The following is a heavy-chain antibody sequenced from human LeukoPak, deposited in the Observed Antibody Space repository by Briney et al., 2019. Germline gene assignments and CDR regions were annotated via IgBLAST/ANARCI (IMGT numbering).Heavy chain of an antibody. V-gene: IGHV3-21*01. Sequence: GGSLRLSCAASGFTFSSYNMNWVRQAPGKGLEWVSSISSSSSYIYYADSVKGRFTISRDNAKNSLYLQMNSLRAEDTAVYYCARTNAEYYDFWSGYQHYYYYGMDVWGQGTTVTVSS. CDR1: GFTFSSYN. CDR2: ISSSSSYI. J-gene: IGHJ6*02. CDR3: ARTNAEYYDFWSGYQHYYYYGMDV. D-gene: IGHD3-3*01.